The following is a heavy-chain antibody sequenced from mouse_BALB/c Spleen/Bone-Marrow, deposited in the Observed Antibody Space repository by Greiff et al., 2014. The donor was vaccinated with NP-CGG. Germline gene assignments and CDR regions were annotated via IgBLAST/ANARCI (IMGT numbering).Heavy chain of an antibody. V-gene: IGHV1-4*01. CDR1: GYTFTSYR. D-gene: IGHD4-1*01. CDR2: INPSTGYT. J-gene: IGHJ3*01. CDR3: ARRLNWDWFAY. Sequence: QVQLQQSGAELAKPGASVKMSCKASGYTFTSYRMHWVKQRPGQGLEWIGYINPSTGYTDYNQKFKDKATLTADKSSSTAYMQLSSLTSEDSAVYYCARRLNWDWFAYWGQGTLVTVSA.